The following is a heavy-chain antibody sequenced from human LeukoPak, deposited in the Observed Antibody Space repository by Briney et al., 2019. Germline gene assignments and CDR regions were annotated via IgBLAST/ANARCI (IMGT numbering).Heavy chain of an antibody. V-gene: IGHV4-39*07. CDR2: IYYSGST. Sequence: SETLSLTYTVSGGSINSNSYYWGWIRQPPGKGLEWIGSIYYSGSTYYNPSLKSRVTISVDTSKNQFSLKLSSVTAADTAVYYCARDAYRSIAAAGTDYWGQGTLVTASS. CDR3: ARDAYRSIAAAGTDY. CDR1: GGSINSNSYY. J-gene: IGHJ4*02. D-gene: IGHD6-13*01.